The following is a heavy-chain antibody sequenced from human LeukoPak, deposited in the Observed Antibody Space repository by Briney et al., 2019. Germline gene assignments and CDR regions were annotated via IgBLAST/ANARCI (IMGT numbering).Heavy chain of an antibody. CDR3: ARGQKRWLQSGPFDP. J-gene: IGHJ5*02. V-gene: IGHV4-34*01. Sequence: SETLSLTCAVYGVSFSGYYWSWIRQPPGKGLEWSGEINHSGSTNYNPSLKSRVTISVDTSKNQFSLKLSSVTAADTAVYYCARGQKRWLQSGPFDPWGQGTLVTVSS. CDR1: GVSFSGYY. D-gene: IGHD5-24*01. CDR2: INHSGST.